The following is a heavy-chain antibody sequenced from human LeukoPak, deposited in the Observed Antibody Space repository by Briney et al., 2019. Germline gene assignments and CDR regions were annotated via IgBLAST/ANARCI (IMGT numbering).Heavy chain of an antibody. CDR2: INPNSGGT. CDR3: ARLRGVVVAATFAGAAQSWFDP. CDR1: GYTFTGYY. D-gene: IGHD2-15*01. V-gene: IGHV1-2*06. Sequence: ASVKVSCKASGYTFTGYYMHWVRQAPGQGLEWMGRINPNSGGTNYAQKFQGRVTMTRDTSISTAYMELSRLRSDDTAVYYCARLRGVVVAATFAGAAQSWFDPWGQGTLVTVSS. J-gene: IGHJ5*02.